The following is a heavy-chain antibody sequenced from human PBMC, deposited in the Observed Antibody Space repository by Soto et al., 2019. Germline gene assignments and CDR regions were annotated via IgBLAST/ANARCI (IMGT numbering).Heavy chain of an antibody. J-gene: IGHJ6*02. CDR2: FSSKGGTK. CDR3: VKEMSQAAIRSLYYYYGMDV. V-gene: IGHV3-64D*06. CDR1: GFSFSNYA. D-gene: IGHD2-2*01. Sequence: GGSLRLSCSASGFSFSNYAMHWVRQAPGKGLQYVSGFSSKGGTKYYADSVKGRFTISRDNSKNTLYLQMSRLRPEDTDVYYCVKEMSQAAIRSLYYYYGMDVWGQGTTVTVSS.